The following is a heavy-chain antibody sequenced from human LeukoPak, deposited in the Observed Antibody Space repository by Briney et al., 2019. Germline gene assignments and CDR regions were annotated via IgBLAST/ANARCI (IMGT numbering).Heavy chain of an antibody. J-gene: IGHJ4*02. CDR2: ISSSGSTI. CDR3: ARDADRRIAAAGTFDY. Sequence: GGSLRLSCAASGFTFSDYYMSWIRQAPGKGLEWVSYISSSGSTIYYADSVKGRFTISRDNAKNSLYLQMNSLRAEDTAVYYCARDADRRIAAAGTFDYWGQGTLVTVSS. CDR1: GFTFSDYY. D-gene: IGHD6-13*01. V-gene: IGHV3-11*01.